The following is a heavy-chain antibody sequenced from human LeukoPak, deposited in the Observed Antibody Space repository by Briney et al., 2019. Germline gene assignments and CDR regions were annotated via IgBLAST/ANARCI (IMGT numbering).Heavy chain of an antibody. J-gene: IGHJ4*02. CDR1: GFTFSSYA. D-gene: IGHD3-16*02. Sequence: GGSLRLSCAASGFTFSSYAMSWVRQAPGKGLEWVSAISGSGCRTYYADYVKGRFTISRDNSKNTLYLQMNSLRAEDTAVYYCAKDSIRIMITFGGVISPDYWGQGTLVTVSS. CDR2: ISGSGCRT. V-gene: IGHV3-23*01. CDR3: AKDSIRIMITFGGVISPDY.